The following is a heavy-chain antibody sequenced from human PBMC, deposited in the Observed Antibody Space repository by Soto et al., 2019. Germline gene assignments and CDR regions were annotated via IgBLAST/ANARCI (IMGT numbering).Heavy chain of an antibody. D-gene: IGHD2-2*01. Sequence: SVKVSCKASGATFSSYTISWVRQAPIQGLVWMGGIIPIFGTANYAQKFQGRVTITADESTSTAYMELSSLRSEDTAVYYCSREMKIVVVPAAVPAGYDYYYGMDVWGQGTTVIVAS. J-gene: IGHJ6*01. CDR2: IIPIFGTA. CDR1: GATFSSYT. V-gene: IGHV1-69*13. CDR3: SREMKIVVVPAAVPAGYDYYYGMDV.